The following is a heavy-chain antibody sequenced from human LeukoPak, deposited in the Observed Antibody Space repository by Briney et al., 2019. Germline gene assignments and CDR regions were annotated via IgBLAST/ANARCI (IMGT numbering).Heavy chain of an antibody. Sequence: GSLRLSCVASGFTFSSYWMHWVRQAPGMGLEWIGEINHGGSTSYNPSLESRVTISVETSKNQFSLKLSSVTAADTAVFYCARHTVDRVATIDAFDIWGQGTMVTVSS. J-gene: IGHJ3*02. D-gene: IGHD5-12*01. CDR1: GFTFSSYW. V-gene: IGHV4-34*01. CDR2: INHGGST. CDR3: ARHTVDRVATIDAFDI.